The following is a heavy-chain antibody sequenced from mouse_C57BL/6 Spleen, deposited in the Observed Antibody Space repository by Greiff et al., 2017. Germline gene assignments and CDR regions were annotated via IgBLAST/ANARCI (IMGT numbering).Heavy chain of an antibody. D-gene: IGHD2-3*01. CDR1: GFTFSSYG. Sequence: VQLKESGGDLVKPGGSLKLSCAASGFTFSSYGMSWVRQTPDKRLEWVATISSGGSYTYYPDSVKGRFTISRDNAKNTLYLQMSSLKSEDTAMXYCARPGGYYEVMDYWGQGTSVTVSS. J-gene: IGHJ4*01. CDR3: ARPGGYYEVMDY. V-gene: IGHV5-6*01. CDR2: ISSGGSYT.